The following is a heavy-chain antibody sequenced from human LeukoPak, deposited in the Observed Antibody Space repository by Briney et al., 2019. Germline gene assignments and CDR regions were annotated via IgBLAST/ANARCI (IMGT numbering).Heavy chain of an antibody. Sequence: ASVKVSCKASGYTFSSYAISWVRQAPGQGLEWMGGIIPIFGTANYAQKFQGRVTITADESTSTAYMELSSLRSEDTAVYYCARDRARWCSSTSCYSVGFDYWGQGTLVTVSS. CDR2: IIPIFGTA. J-gene: IGHJ4*02. CDR3: ARDRARWCSSTSCYSVGFDY. CDR1: GYTFSSYA. D-gene: IGHD2-2*01. V-gene: IGHV1-69*13.